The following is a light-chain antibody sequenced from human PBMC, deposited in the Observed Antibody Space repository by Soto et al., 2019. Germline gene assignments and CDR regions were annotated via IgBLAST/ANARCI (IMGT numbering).Light chain of an antibody. CDR1: QSISSW. CDR2: DAS. V-gene: IGKV1-5*01. Sequence: DIQLTQSPSTLSASVGDIVTIACRASQSISSWLAWYQQKPGKAPKLLIYDASSLESGVPSRFSGSGSETDFTFTISSLQPEDIATYYCQQYDNLPTFGGGTKVDIK. J-gene: IGKJ4*01. CDR3: QQYDNLPT.